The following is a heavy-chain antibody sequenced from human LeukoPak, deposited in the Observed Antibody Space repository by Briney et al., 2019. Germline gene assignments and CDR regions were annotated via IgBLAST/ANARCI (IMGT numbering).Heavy chain of an antibody. Sequence: GGSLRLSCTASGFTLSHYGMSWVRQAPDKGLESVALLWADGSKTSYPDSMKGRFTISRDVSRNTLYLQINSLTVEDTALYYCARDADTSAFYWFFDLWGRGTLVTVSS. J-gene: IGHJ2*01. D-gene: IGHD3-22*01. CDR2: LWADGSKT. V-gene: IGHV3-33*01. CDR1: GFTLSHYG. CDR3: ARDADTSAFYWFFDL.